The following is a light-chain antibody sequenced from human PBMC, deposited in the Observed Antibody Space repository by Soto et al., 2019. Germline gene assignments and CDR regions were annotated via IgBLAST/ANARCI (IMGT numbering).Light chain of an antibody. J-gene: IGKJ1*01. Sequence: IQMTQSPSTLSASVGDRLTLTCWASQSISRWLAWHQQKPGKAPKLLIYDASSLESGVPSRFSGSGSGTEFTLTISSLQPDDFATYYCQQYNSYSETFGQGTKVDIK. CDR1: QSISRW. V-gene: IGKV1-5*01. CDR3: QQYNSYSET. CDR2: DAS.